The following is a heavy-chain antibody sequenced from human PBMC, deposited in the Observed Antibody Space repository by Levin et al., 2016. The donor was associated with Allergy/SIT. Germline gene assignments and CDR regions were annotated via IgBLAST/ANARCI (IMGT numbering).Heavy chain of an antibody. V-gene: IGHV3-23*01. CDR1: GFTFSSYA. Sequence: ETLSLTCAASGFTFSSYAMSWVRQAPGKGLEWVSAISGSGGSTYYADSVKGRFTISRDNSKNTLYLQMNSLRAEDTAVYYCAKVAVPAAIRQDFQHWGQGTLVTVSS. J-gene: IGHJ1*01. D-gene: IGHD2-2*01. CDR2: ISGSGGST. CDR3: AKVAVPAAIRQDFQH.